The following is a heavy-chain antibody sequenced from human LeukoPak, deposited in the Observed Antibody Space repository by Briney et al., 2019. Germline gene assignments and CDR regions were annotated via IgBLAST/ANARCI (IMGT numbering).Heavy chain of an antibody. CDR1: GFAFSVYE. J-gene: IGHJ4*02. V-gene: IGHV3-48*03. CDR3: ATLTVASSFDY. D-gene: IGHD4-17*01. CDR2: ISRSGGTI. Sequence: GGSLRLSCAASGFAFSVYEMYWVRQAPGKGLEWVSYISRSGGTIYYADSVKGRFTISRDNAKNSLYLQMNSLRAEDTAVYYCATLTVASSFDYWGQGTLVTVSS.